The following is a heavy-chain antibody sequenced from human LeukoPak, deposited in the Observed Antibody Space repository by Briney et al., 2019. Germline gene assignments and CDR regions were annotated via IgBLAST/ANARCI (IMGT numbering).Heavy chain of an antibody. J-gene: IGHJ4*02. V-gene: IGHV4-34*01. CDR1: GVSFSGYY. CDR2: INYSGST. Sequence: SETLSLTCAVYGVSFSGYYWSWIRQPPGKGLEWVGEINYSGSTNYNPSLKRRGTISVNTSKNQFSLKLSSVTAADTAVYYCERHVSMVRGVIKVFDYWGQGTLVTVSS. CDR3: ERHVSMVRGVIKVFDY. D-gene: IGHD3-10*01.